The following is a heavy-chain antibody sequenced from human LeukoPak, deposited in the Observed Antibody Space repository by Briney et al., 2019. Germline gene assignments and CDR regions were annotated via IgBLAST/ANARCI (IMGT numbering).Heavy chain of an antibody. CDR1: GGSISSSSHY. J-gene: IGHJ4*02. D-gene: IGHD1-26*01. CDR3: ATTTIRLGY. Sequence: PSETLSLTWTVSGGSISSSSHYWGWIRQPPGKGLEWIGSMYYRGSTYHNPSLKSRVTISVDTSKNQFSLKLSSVTAADTAVYYCATTTIRLGYWGQGTLVTVSS. V-gene: IGHV4-39*07. CDR2: MYYRGST.